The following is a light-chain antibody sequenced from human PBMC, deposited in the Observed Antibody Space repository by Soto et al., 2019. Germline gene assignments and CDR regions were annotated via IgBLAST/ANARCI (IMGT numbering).Light chain of an antibody. CDR2: EDN. CDR1: SGSIASNH. Sequence: NFMLTQPHSVSESPGKTVIISCTRSSGSIASNHVQWYQQRPGSSPTTVIYEDNQRPSGVPDRFSGSIDSSSNSASLTISGLETEDEADYYCQSYDTTNQVFGGGTQLTVL. CDR3: QSYDTTNQV. V-gene: IGLV6-57*01. J-gene: IGLJ7*01.